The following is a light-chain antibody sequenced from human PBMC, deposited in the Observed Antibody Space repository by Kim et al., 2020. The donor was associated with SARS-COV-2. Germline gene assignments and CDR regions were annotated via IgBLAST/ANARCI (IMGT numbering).Light chain of an antibody. CDR2: DVH. V-gene: IGLV2-14*03. J-gene: IGLJ1*01. CDR3: SSWASTTSYV. Sequence: GHSITISCTGTRLDVGGYNYVSWYQQHPGKAPKLIIYDVHNRPTGVSDRFSGSKSGNTASLTISGLQAEDEADYYCSSWASTTSYVFGTGTKVTVL. CDR1: RLDVGGYNY.